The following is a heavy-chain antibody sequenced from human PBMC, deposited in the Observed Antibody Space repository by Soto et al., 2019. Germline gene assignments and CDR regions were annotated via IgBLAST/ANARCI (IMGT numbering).Heavy chain of an antibody. V-gene: IGHV4-34*01. Sequence: SETLSLTCAVNSGSFSGYYWSWIRQPPGKGLEWIGEINHSGSTNYNPSLKSRVTFSVDRSKNHFSLKLSSVTAADTAVYFCATRRDYDVWTGYYLNYFDNWAQGTLVTVSS. D-gene: IGHD3-3*01. CDR3: ATRRDYDVWTGYYLNYFDN. CDR1: SGSFSGYY. J-gene: IGHJ4*02. CDR2: INHSGST.